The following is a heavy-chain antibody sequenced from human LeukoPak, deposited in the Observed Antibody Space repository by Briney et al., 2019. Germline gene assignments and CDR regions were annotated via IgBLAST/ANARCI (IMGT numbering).Heavy chain of an antibody. CDR1: GGSISSYY. D-gene: IGHD2-15*01. J-gene: IGHJ4*02. CDR3: ARRASMGSWYFFDY. Sequence: SETHPLTCAVSGGSISSYYWSWTRQPPGKGLEWIGYIYYSGSTNYNPSLKSRGTISVDTSKNQFSLKLSSVTAADTAVYYCARRASMGSWYFFDYSGQGALVTVSS. V-gene: IGHV4-59*08. CDR2: IYYSGST.